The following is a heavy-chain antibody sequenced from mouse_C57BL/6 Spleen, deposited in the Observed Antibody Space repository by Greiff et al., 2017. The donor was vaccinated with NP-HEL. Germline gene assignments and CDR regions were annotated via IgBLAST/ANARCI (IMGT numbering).Heavy chain of an antibody. J-gene: IGHJ1*03. V-gene: IGHV5-4*03. D-gene: IGHD1-1*01. CDR3: ARQGFHYGSSWHFDV. Sequence: DVMLVESGGGLVKPGGSLKLSCAASGFTFSSYAMSWVRQTPEKRLEWVATISDGGSYTYYPDNVKGRFTISRDNAKNNLYLQMSHLKSEDTAMYYCARQGFHYGSSWHFDVWGTGTTVTVSS. CDR2: ISDGGSYT. CDR1: GFTFSSYA.